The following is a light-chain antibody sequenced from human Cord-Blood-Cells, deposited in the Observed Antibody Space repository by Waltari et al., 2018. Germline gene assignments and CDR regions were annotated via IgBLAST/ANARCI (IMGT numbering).Light chain of an antibody. J-gene: IGLJ3*02. V-gene: IGLV1-40*01. CDR1: SSNIGAGYD. Sequence: QSVPTQPPSVSGAPGQRVTISCTGSSSNIGAGYDVHWYQQLPGTAPKLLIYGNSNRPSGVPDRFSGSKSVTSASLAITGLQAEDEADYYCQSYDSSLSGSVFGGGTKLTVL. CDR2: GNS. CDR3: QSYDSSLSGSV.